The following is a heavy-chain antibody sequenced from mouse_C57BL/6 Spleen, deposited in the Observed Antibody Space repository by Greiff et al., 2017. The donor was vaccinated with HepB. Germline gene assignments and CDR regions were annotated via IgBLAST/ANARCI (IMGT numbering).Heavy chain of an antibody. D-gene: IGHD1-1*02. CDR1: GFTFSDYG. V-gene: IGHV5-17*01. CDR3: ARGQGSAWFAY. Sequence: EVQLVESGGGLVKPGGSLKLSCAASGFTFSDYGMHWVRQAPEKGLEWVAYISSGSSTIYYADTVKGRFTISRDNAKNTLFLQMTSLRSEDTAMYYCARGQGSAWFAYWGQGTLVTVSA. J-gene: IGHJ3*01. CDR2: ISSGSSTI.